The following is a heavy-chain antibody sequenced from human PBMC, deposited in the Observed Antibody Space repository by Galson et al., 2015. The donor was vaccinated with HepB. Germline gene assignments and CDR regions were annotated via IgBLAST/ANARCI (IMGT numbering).Heavy chain of an antibody. J-gene: IGHJ4*02. CDR1: RFTFDDYA. CDR3: AKEMRTEKALSGGCCDY. D-gene: IGHD3-16*01. V-gene: IGHV3-9*01. CDR2: ISWNSGSI. Sequence: SLRLSCAASRFTFDDYAMHWVRQAPGKGLEWVSGISWNSGSIGYADSVKGRFTISRDNAKNSLYLQMNSLRAEDTALYYCAKEMRTEKALSGGCCDYWGQGTLVTVSS.